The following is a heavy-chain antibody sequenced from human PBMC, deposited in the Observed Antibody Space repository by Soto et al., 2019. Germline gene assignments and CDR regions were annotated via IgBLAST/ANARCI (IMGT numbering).Heavy chain of an antibody. CDR2: VIPILRTA. V-gene: IGHV1-69*06. CDR3: ARATTIAVAGHSDY. Sequence: QVQLVQSGAEVKKPGSSVKVSCKASGGTFSSYAISWVRQAPGQGLEWMGGVIPILRTATYAQQFQGRVTITADRSRSTAYMELSSLRTEATAVYYGARATTIAVAGHSDYWGQGTQVTVSS. D-gene: IGHD6-19*01. J-gene: IGHJ4*02. CDR1: GGTFSSYA.